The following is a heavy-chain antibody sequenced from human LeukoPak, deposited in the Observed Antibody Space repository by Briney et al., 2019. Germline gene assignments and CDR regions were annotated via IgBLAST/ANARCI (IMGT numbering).Heavy chain of an antibody. CDR3: ARGIRNPRDYFDY. V-gene: IGHV1-2*02. Sequence: ASVKVSCKASGYTFTGYYIHWVRQAPGQGLEWMGWISPNSGGTNYAQKFQGRVTMTRDTSISTAYMELSSLRSDDTAVYYCARGIRNPRDYFDYWGQGTLVTVSS. J-gene: IGHJ4*02. CDR2: ISPNSGGT. CDR1: GYTFTGYY.